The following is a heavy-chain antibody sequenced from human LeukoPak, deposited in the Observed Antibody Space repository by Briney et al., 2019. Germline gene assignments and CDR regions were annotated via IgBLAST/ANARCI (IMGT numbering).Heavy chain of an antibody. J-gene: IGHJ4*02. CDR1: GYSFTNFW. CDR2: IYPGDSDT. CDR3: ARLGVEAYDSSGFYYFDY. V-gene: IGHV5-51*01. D-gene: IGHD3-22*01. Sequence: GESLKISCKASGYSFTNFWIGWGRQMPGKGLEWMGTIYPGDSDTGYRPSFRGQVTISADKSISTVYLQWSSLKASDTAMYYCARLGVEAYDSSGFYYFDYWGQGALVTVSS.